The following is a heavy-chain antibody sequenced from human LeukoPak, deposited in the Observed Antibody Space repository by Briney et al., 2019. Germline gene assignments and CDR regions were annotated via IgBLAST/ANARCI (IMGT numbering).Heavy chain of an antibody. V-gene: IGHV4-59*01. D-gene: IGHD3-10*01. Sequence: PSETLSLTCTVSGGSFSSYYWSWIRQPPGKGLEWNGYIHFSGSTNYNPSLKSRVTVSDDKSKHQFSLKLSSVTAADTAVYYCARIFRGAYFDYWGQGTLVTVSS. CDR2: IHFSGST. J-gene: IGHJ4*02. CDR3: ARIFRGAYFDY. CDR1: GGSFSSYY.